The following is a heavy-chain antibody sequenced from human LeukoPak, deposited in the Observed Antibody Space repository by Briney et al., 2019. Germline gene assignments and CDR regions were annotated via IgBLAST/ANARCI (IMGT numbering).Heavy chain of an antibody. V-gene: IGHV4-39*01. Sequence: SETLSLTCTVSGGSISSSSYYWGWIRQPPGKGLEWIGSIYYSGSTYYNPSLKSRVTISVDTSKNQFSLKLSPVTAADTAVYYCASGVALFDYWGQGTLVTVSS. J-gene: IGHJ4*02. CDR2: IYYSGST. CDR1: GGSISSSSYY. CDR3: ASGVALFDY. D-gene: IGHD2-15*01.